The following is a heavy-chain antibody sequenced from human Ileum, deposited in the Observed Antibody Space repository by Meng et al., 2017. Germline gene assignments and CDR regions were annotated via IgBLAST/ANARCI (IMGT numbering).Heavy chain of an antibody. J-gene: IGHJ6*02. CDR1: GFTFSSYD. CDR2: ISYDGSNR. Sequence: GESLKISCAASGFTFSSYDMNWVRQAPGKGLEWVAVISYDGSNRYYADSVKGRFTISRDNAKNTLYLQMNSLRAEDTAVYYCARGKRPPGDVYYYYCYGMDVWGQGTTVTVSS. V-gene: IGHV3-30*03. CDR3: ARGKRPPGDVYYYYCYGMDV.